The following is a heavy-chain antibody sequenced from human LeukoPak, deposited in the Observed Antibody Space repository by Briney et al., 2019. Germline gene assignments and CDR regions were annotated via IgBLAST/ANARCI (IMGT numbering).Heavy chain of an antibody. CDR2: IRYDGSNK. J-gene: IGHJ4*02. D-gene: IGHD2-2*01. CDR1: GFTLSYYW. Sequence: GGSLRLSCAASGFTLSYYWMHWVRQAPGKGLEWVAFIRYDGSNKYYADSVKGRFTISRDNSKNTLYLQMNSLRAEDTAVYYCAKVRYCSSTSCFWGQGTLVTVSS. V-gene: IGHV3-30*02. CDR3: AKVRYCSSTSCF.